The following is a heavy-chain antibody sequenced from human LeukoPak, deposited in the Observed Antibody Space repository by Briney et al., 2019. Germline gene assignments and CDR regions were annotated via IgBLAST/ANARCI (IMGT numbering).Heavy chain of an antibody. CDR2: IWYDGSNK. CDR3: ARDHEISLPWSEYFQH. J-gene: IGHJ1*01. D-gene: IGHD4-23*01. Sequence: PGGSLRLSCAASGFNFSNYWMSWLRQAPGKGLEWVAVIWYDGSNKYYADSVKGRFTISRDNSKNTLYLQMNSLRAEDTAVYYCARDHEISLPWSEYFQHWGQGTLVTVSS. V-gene: IGHV3-33*08. CDR1: GFNFSNYW.